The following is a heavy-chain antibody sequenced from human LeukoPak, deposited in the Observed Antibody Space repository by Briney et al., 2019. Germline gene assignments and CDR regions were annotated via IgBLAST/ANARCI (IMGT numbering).Heavy chain of an antibody. V-gene: IGHV1-3*01. CDR1: GYTFTNYA. CDR2: LNAGNGIT. Sequence: GASVKVSCKVSGYTFTNYAIHWVRQAPGQRLEWMGWLNAGNGITKHSQKFQDRVTITRDTSASTAYMELSSLRSEDTAVYYCARDLDRDEYGDFTDYWGQGTLVTVSS. J-gene: IGHJ4*02. D-gene: IGHD2-21*02. CDR3: ARDLDRDEYGDFTDY.